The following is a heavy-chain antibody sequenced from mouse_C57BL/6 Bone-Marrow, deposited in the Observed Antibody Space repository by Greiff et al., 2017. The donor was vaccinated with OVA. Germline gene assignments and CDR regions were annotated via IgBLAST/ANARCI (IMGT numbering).Heavy chain of an antibody. D-gene: IGHD4-1*01. J-gene: IGHJ2*01. Sequence: DVKLQESGPELVKPGASVKMSCKASGYTFTDYNMHWVKQSHGKSLEWIGYINPNNGGTSYNQKFKGKATLTVNKSSRTAYMELRSLTSEDAAVYYCARSAWAFDYWGQGTTLTVSS. CDR1: GYTFTDYN. CDR2: INPNNGGT. V-gene: IGHV1-22*01. CDR3: ARSAWAFDY.